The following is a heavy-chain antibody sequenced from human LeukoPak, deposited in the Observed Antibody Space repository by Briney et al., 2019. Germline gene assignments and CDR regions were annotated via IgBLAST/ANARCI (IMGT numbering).Heavy chain of an antibody. D-gene: IGHD6-19*01. CDR2: ISYDGSNK. CDR3: ARDSGDSSGWLGEFVGIDY. CDR1: GFTFSSYV. Sequence: GGSLRLSCAASGFTFSSYVMHWVRQAPGKGLEWVAVISYDGSNKYYADSVKGRFTISRDNSKNTLYLQMNSLRAEDTAVYYCARDSGDSSGWLGEFVGIDYWGQGTLVTVSS. V-gene: IGHV3-30*19. J-gene: IGHJ4*02.